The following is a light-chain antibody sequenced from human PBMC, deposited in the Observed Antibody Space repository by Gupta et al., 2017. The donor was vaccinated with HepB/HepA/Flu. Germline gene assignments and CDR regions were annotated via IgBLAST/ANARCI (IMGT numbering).Light chain of an antibody. CDR2: EAS. V-gene: IGKV1-33*01. Sequence: DIQMTQSPSSLSASVGDRITITCQASQDISKCLDWYQQKPGKDPKLLIYEASKGEIGAPLGFSGSGYAKDFTLTSSRRQHEDFAKYYGQQDLSLLTFGGGTRVDIK. CDR1: QDISKC. J-gene: IGKJ4*01. CDR3: QQDLSLLT.